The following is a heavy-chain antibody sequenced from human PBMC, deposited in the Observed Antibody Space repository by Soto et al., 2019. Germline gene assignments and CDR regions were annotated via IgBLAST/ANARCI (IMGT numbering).Heavy chain of an antibody. CDR2: ISSSSSTI. V-gene: IGHV3-48*02. CDR3: ARDNPRSSGWDV. Sequence: EVQLVESGGGLVQPGGSLRLSCEASGFTLSSYSMNWARQAPGQGLEWVSYISSSSSTIYYADSVKGRFTISRDNAKNPLDLPMNSLRDEDTAVYYCARDNPRSSGWDVWGQGTTVTVSS. CDR1: GFTLSSYS. J-gene: IGHJ6*02.